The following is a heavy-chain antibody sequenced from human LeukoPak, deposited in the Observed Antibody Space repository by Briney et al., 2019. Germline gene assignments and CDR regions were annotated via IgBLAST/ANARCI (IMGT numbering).Heavy chain of an antibody. V-gene: IGHV1-69*13. CDR2: IIPIFGTA. Sequence: ASVKVSCKSSGGTFSIYAISWVRQAPGQGLEWMGGIIPIFGTANYAQKFQGRVTITADESTSTAYMELSSLRSEDTAVYYCARVYGSGSPMGHNWFDPWGQGTLVTVSS. CDR1: GGTFSIYA. J-gene: IGHJ5*02. CDR3: ARVYGSGSPMGHNWFDP. D-gene: IGHD3-10*01.